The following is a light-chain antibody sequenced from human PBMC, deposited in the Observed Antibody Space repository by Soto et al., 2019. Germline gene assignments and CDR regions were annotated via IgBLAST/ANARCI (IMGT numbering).Light chain of an antibody. J-gene: IGKJ1*01. CDR1: QSISGS. V-gene: IGKV1-5*03. Sequence: DIQMTQSPSTLSASVGDRVTITCRASQSISGSLAWYQQKPGKAPKLLIYEASNLKSGVPSRLSGSGSGTEYALTIRILQPDDSASYYCQQFNGYWTFGQGTRVEIK. CDR2: EAS. CDR3: QQFNGYWT.